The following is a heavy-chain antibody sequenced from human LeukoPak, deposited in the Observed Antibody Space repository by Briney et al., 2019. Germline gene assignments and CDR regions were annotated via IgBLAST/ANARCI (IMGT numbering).Heavy chain of an antibody. D-gene: IGHD2-15*01. Sequence: PGGSLRLSCAASGFTFSSYWMSWVRQAPGTGLEWVANIKQDGSERYYVDSVKGRFTISRDNAKNSLYLQMNSLRAEDTYVYYCARGYCSGGHCYAFDYWGQGTLVTVSS. CDR2: IKQDGSER. J-gene: IGHJ4*02. CDR3: ARGYCSGGHCYAFDY. CDR1: GFTFSSYW. V-gene: IGHV3-7*01.